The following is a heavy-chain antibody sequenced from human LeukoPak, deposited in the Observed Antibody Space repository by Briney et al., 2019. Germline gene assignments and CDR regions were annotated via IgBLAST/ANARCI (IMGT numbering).Heavy chain of an antibody. CDR2: ISYDGSNK. D-gene: IGHD3-10*01. J-gene: IGHJ6*03. Sequence: GGSLRLSCAASGFTFSSYSMNWVRQAPGKGLEWVAVISYDGSNKYYADSVKGRFTISRDNSKNTLYLQMNSLRAEDTAVYYCARSSLGSMYYYYYMDVWGKGTTVTVSS. CDR1: GFTFSSYS. CDR3: ARSSLGSMYYYYYMDV. V-gene: IGHV3-30*03.